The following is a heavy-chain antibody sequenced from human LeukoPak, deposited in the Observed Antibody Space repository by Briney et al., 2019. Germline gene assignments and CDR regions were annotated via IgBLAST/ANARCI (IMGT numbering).Heavy chain of an antibody. V-gene: IGHV5-51*01. Sequence: GESLKISCKGSGYSFTSYWIGWVRQMPGKGLEWMGIIYPGDSDTRYSPSFQGQVTITADKSISTAYLQWSSLKASDTAMYYCARQGSSWTTWFDPWGQGALVTVSS. CDR2: IYPGDSDT. D-gene: IGHD6-13*01. CDR1: GYSFTSYW. CDR3: ARQGSSWTTWFDP. J-gene: IGHJ5*02.